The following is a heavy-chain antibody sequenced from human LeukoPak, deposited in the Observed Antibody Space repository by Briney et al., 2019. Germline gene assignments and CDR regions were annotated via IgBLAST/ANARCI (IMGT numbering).Heavy chain of an antibody. CDR3: ARFGTDRYYYDSSGYGDY. D-gene: IGHD3-22*01. CDR2: IYPGDSDT. V-gene: IGHV5-51*01. J-gene: IGHJ4*02. CDR1: GYSFTSYW. Sequence: GESLKISCKGSGYSFTSYWIGWVRQMPGKGLEWMGIIYPGDSDTRYSPSFQGQVTISADKSISTAYLQWSSLKASDTAMYYCARFGTDRYYYDSSGYGDYWGQGTLVTVSS.